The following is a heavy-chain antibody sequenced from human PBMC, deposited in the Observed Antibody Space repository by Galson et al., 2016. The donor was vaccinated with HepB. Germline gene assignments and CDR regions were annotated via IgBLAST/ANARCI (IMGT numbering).Heavy chain of an antibody. V-gene: IGHV4-4*02. Sequence: SETLSLTCAVSGVSISSNHWWSWFRQSPGTGLEWIGEIFHTGSANNNPSLKSRVTISVDKSKDQLSLRLRSVTAADTAVYYCAREPLGWMGFDYWARESWSPFPQ. D-gene: IGHD2-2*03. J-gene: IGHJ4*02. CDR2: IFHTGSA. CDR1: GVSISSNHW. CDR3: AREPLGWMGFDY.